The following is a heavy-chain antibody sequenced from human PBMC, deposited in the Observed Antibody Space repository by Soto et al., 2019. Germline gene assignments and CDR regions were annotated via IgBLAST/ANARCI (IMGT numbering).Heavy chain of an antibody. CDR3: ARLRTIFGVVRFDY. CDR1: GGSISSSSYY. D-gene: IGHD3-3*01. J-gene: IGHJ4*02. Sequence: TSETLSLTCTVSGGSISSSSYYWGWIRQPPGKGLEWIGSIYYSGSTYYNPSLKSRVTISVDTSKNQFSLKLSSVTAADTAVYYCARLRTIFGVVRFDYWGQGTLVTVSS. CDR2: IYYSGST. V-gene: IGHV4-39*01.